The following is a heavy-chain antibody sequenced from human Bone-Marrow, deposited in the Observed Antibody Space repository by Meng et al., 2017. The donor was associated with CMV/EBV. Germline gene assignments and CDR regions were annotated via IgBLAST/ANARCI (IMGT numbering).Heavy chain of an antibody. CDR3: ARNNGSGRSSKRVYYGMDV. Sequence: SETLSLTCTVSGGSISSGGYYWSWIRQHPGKGLEWIGYIYYSGSTYYNPSLKSRVTISVDTSKNQFSLKLSSVTAADTAVYYCARNNGSGRSSKRVYYGMDVWGQGNTVTGYS. CDR1: GGSISSGGYY. CDR2: IYYSGST. V-gene: IGHV4-31*03. J-gene: IGHJ6*01. D-gene: IGHD3-10*01.